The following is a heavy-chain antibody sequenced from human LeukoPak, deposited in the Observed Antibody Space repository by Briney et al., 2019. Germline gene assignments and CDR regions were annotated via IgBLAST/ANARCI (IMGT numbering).Heavy chain of an antibody. Sequence: GASVMVSCKASGYSFTVYYIHWVRQAPGQGLEWMGRINPNTGVTDYAQKFQGRVTVTRDTSIGTVSMDLRLRSDDTAVYYCARGSRGGGYEAFDFWGQGTQVTVSS. D-gene: IGHD5-12*01. V-gene: IGHV1-2*06. CDR3: ARGSRGGGYEAFDF. CDR1: GYSFTVYY. CDR2: INPNTGVT. J-gene: IGHJ4*02.